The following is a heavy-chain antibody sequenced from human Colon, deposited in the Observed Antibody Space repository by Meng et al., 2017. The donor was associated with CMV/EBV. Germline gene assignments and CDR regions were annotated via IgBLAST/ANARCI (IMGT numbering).Heavy chain of an antibody. J-gene: IGHJ4*02. Sequence: GGSLRLSCAASGFTFSTYSMNWVRQAPGKGLEWVSSISSGGSYIYYADSMKGRFTISRDNAQNMVYLQMNSVTAEDTALYYCARDDFTTSSYDFWGQGTLVTVSS. CDR2: ISSGGSYI. CDR3: ARDDFTTSSYDF. V-gene: IGHV3-21*01. CDR1: GFTFSTYS. D-gene: IGHD3/OR15-3a*01.